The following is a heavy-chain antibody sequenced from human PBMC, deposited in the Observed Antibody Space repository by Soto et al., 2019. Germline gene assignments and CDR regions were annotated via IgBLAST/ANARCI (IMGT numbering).Heavy chain of an antibody. J-gene: IGHJ5*02. CDR3: AREPGYSYGPDGWFDP. D-gene: IGHD5-18*01. Sequence: EVQLVESGGGLVQPGGSLRLSSAASGFTFSSYWMHWVRQAPGKGLVWVSRINSDGSSTSYADSVKGRFTISRDNAKNTLYLQMNSLRAEDTAVYYCAREPGYSYGPDGWFDPWGQGTLVTVSS. CDR2: INSDGSST. CDR1: GFTFSSYW. V-gene: IGHV3-74*01.